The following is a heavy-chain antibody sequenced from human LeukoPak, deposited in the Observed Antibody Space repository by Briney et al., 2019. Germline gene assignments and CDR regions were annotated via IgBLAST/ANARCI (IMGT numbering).Heavy chain of an antibody. D-gene: IGHD3-10*01. CDR2: ISGSGGST. J-gene: IGHJ3*02. CDR1: GFTFSSCA. Sequence: PGGSLRLSCAASGFTFSSCAMSWVRQAPGKGLEWVSAISGSGGSTYYADSVKGRFTISRDNSKNTLYLQMNSLRAEDTAVYYCARKKSLLWFGELTPGAFDIWGQGTMVTVSS. CDR3: ARKKSLLWFGELTPGAFDI. V-gene: IGHV3-23*01.